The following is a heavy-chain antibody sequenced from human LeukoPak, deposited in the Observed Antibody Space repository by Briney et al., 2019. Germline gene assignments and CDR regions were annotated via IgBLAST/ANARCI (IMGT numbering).Heavy chain of an antibody. CDR2: IYYSGST. D-gene: IGHD3-16*01. J-gene: IGHJ6*02. V-gene: IGHV4-30-4*01. CDR3: ARENLREFRIYYYYGMDV. CDR1: GGSISSGDYY. Sequence: PSQTLSLTCTVSGGSISSGDYYWSWIRQPPGKGLEWIGYIYYSGSTYYNPSLKSRVTISVDTSKNQFSLKLSSVTAADTAVYYCARENLREFRIYYYYGMDVWGQGTTVTVSS.